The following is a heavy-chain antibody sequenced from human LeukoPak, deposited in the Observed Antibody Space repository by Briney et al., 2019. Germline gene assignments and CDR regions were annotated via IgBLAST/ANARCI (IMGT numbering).Heavy chain of an antibody. V-gene: IGHV4-59*01. CDR2: IYYSGST. CDR1: GGSISSYY. CDR3: ARVSDYYDSSGYYYIFDY. J-gene: IGHJ4*02. Sequence: SETLSLTCTVSGGSISSYYWSWIRQPPGKGLEWIGYIYYSGSTNYNPSLKSRVTISVDTSKNQFSLKLSSVTAADTAVYYCARVSDYYDSSGYYYIFDYWGQGTLVTVSS. D-gene: IGHD3-22*01.